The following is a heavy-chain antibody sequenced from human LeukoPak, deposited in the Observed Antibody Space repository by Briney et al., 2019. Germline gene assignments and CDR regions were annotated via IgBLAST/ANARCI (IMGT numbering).Heavy chain of an antibody. J-gene: IGHJ4*02. CDR3: ARDRSVNDH. V-gene: IGHV1-18*01. D-gene: IGHD3-3*01. CDR1: GYNFANYG. Sequence: GASVKVSCRASGYNFANYGMSWVRQAPGQGLEWMGWVSVYKGNTQYARKFQDRVTMTTDTSTSTVYMELRGLESDDTAVYYCARDRSVNDHWGQGTLVTVSS. CDR2: VSVYKGNT.